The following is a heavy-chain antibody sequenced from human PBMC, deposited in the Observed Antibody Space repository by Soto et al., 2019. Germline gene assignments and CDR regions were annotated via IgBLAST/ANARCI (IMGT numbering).Heavy chain of an antibody. D-gene: IGHD3-10*01. CDR1: GFTFSSYA. Sequence: QVQLVESGGGVVQPGRSLRLSCAASGFTFSSYAMHWVRQAPGKGLEWVAVISYDGSNKYYADSVKGRFTISRDKSKNTLYLQMTTLRAEDTAVYYCARDRAAYYYGSGPFDPWGQGTLVTVSS. J-gene: IGHJ5*02. V-gene: IGHV3-30-3*01. CDR2: ISYDGSNK. CDR3: ARDRAAYYYGSGPFDP.